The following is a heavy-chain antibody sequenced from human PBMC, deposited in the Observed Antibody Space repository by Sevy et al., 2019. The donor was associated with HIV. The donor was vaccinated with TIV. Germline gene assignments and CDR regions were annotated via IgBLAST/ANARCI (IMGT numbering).Heavy chain of an antibody. Sequence: GGSLRLSCAASGFTFTDYAMNWVRQAPGKGLEWVSCISGSGGSTFYEDSVKGRLPISRDNSKNTLSLEMNSLRAEDTAVYYCAKDYYAGSGYYPQGAFDLWGQGTMVTVSS. CDR2: ISGSGGST. J-gene: IGHJ3*01. V-gene: IGHV3-23*01. CDR3: AKDYYAGSGYYPQGAFDL. D-gene: IGHD3-22*01. CDR1: GFTFTDYA.